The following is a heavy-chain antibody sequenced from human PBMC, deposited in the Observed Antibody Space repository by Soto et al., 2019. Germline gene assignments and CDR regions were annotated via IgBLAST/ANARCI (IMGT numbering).Heavy chain of an antibody. J-gene: IGHJ6*02. Sequence: EAQLLESGGGLVQPGGSLRLSCAASGFTFSSYAMSWVRQAPGRGLEWVSAMSGGGDTTYYADSVKGRLTISRDNSKNTLNLQMNSLRVEDTAVYYCAKESVYDYGDSYYYYYGMDVWGQGTTVTVSS. CDR2: MSGGGDTT. D-gene: IGHD4-17*01. CDR1: GFTFSSYA. CDR3: AKESVYDYGDSYYYYYGMDV. V-gene: IGHV3-23*01.